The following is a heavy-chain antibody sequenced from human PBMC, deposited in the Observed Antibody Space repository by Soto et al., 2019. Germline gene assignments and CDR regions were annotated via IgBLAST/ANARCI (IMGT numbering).Heavy chain of an antibody. CDR3: ARSYTDYGCFDD. CDR1: GFAFSSYS. J-gene: IGHJ4*02. V-gene: IGHV3-48*02. CDR2: ISGSSRTT. Sequence: EVQLVESGGGLVQPGGSLKLSCAASGFAFSSYSMNWVRQAPGKGLEWVSYISGSSRTTSYADSVKGRFTISRDTAKKSLFLQMNSLTDEDTAVYYCARSYTDYGCFDDWGQGALVTVSP. D-gene: IGHD4-17*01.